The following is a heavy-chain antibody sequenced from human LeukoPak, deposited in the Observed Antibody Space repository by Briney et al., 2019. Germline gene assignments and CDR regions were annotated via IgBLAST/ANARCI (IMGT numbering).Heavy chain of an antibody. J-gene: IGHJ4*02. CDR2: IFPGDFDT. CDR3: ARLKYCTNGVCYIRLIDY. Sequence: GESLKISCKASGYTFTDYWIGWVRQMPGKGLEWMGIIFPGDFDTRYSPSFQGQVTISADKSISTAYLQWRSLKASDTAMYYCARLKYCTNGVCYIRLIDYWGQGTLVTVSS. CDR1: GYTFTDYW. D-gene: IGHD2-8*01. V-gene: IGHV5-51*01.